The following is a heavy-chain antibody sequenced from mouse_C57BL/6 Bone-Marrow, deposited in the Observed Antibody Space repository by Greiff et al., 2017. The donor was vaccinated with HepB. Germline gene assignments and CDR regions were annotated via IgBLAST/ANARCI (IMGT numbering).Heavy chain of an antibody. J-gene: IGHJ1*03. CDR1: GFSLTSYG. D-gene: IGHD2-4*01. Sequence: VHLVESGPGLVQPSQSLSITCTVSGFSLTSYGVHWVRQSPGKGLEWLGVIWSGGSTDYNAAFISRLSISKDNSKSQVFFKMNSLQADDTAIYYCARKVDYDYWYFDVWGTGTTVTVSS. CDR3: ARKVDYDYWYFDV. CDR2: IWSGGST. V-gene: IGHV2-2*01.